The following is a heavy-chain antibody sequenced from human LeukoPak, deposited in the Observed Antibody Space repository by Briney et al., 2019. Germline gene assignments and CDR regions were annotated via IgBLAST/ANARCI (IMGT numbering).Heavy chain of an antibody. CDR1: GFAFSRCS. CDR3: ARDKIVGPTTLDY. Sequence: TGGSLRLSCAASGFAFSRCSMNWVRQAPGKGLEWVSSISYSGPHMFYADSVRGRFTISRDNAENSLYLQMNSLRADDTAVYYCARDKIVGPTTLDYWGQGTLVTVSS. CDR2: ISYSGPHM. D-gene: IGHD1-26*01. J-gene: IGHJ4*02. V-gene: IGHV3-21*01.